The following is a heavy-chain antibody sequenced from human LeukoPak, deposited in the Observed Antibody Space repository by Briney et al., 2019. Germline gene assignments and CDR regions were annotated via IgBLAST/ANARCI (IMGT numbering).Heavy chain of an antibody. CDR2: ISAYNGNT. D-gene: IGHD6-19*01. J-gene: IGHJ6*02. CDR1: GYTFTNYA. V-gene: IGHV1-18*01. CDR3: ARPNDSGWPLGVMDV. Sequence: ASVKVSCKASGYTFTNYAISWVRQARGQGLEWMGWISAYNGNTNYAQKLQGRVTMTTDASTSTAYMELRSLRSDDTAVYYCARPNDSGWPLGVMDVWGQGTTVTVSS.